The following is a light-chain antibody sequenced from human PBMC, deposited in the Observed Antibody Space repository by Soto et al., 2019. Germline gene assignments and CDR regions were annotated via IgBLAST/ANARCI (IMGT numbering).Light chain of an antibody. V-gene: IGKV3-20*01. J-gene: IGKJ1*01. CDR1: QSVSNSY. Sequence: TLSPGTLSLSLGERDPLSCSASQSVSNSYLAWYQQKPGQAPRLLIYGASSRATGIPDRFSGSGSGTDFTLTISRLEPEDFAVYYCQQYGSSPRTFGQGTKVDIK. CDR2: GAS. CDR3: QQYGSSPRT.